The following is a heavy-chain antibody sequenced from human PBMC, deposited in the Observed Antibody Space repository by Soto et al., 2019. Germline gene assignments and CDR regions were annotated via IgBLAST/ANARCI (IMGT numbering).Heavy chain of an antibody. J-gene: IGHJ4*02. CDR2: ISTYNGNT. D-gene: IGHD3-22*01. Sequence: QVQLVQSGAEVKKPGASVKVSCKASGYTFTTYGISWVRQAPGQGLERMGWISTYNGNTNYAQNLQGRVTMTTDTYTSTAYMELRSLRSDDTAVYYCVRDMFYFGTSGYYRDADYWGQGTLVTVSS. CDR3: VRDMFYFGTSGYYRDADY. CDR1: GYTFTTYG. V-gene: IGHV1-18*01.